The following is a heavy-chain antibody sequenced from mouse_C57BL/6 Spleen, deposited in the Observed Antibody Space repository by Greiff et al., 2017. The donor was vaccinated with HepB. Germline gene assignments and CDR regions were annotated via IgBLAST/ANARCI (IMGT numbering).Heavy chain of an antibody. D-gene: IGHD3-2*02. CDR2: IYPRSGNT. J-gene: IGHJ3*01. CDR3: ARGTAQATIAY. Sequence: QVQLQQSGAELARPGASVKLSCKASGYTFTSYGISWVKQRPGQGLEWIGEIYPRSGNTYYNEKFKGKATLTADKSSSTAYMELRSLTSEYSAVYFCARGTAQATIAYWGQGTLVTVSA. V-gene: IGHV1-81*01. CDR1: GYTFTSYG.